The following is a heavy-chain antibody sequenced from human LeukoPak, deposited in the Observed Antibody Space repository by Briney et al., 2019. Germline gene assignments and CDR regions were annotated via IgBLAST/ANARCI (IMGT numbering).Heavy chain of an antibody. D-gene: IGHD3-22*01. CDR3: ARHKSSGSYPLDY. CDR2: IYFSGST. Sequence: SETLSLTCTVSGGSISPYFWSWIRQPPGKGLEWIGHIYFSGSTNYNPSLESRVTISVDTSKNQFSLTLSSVTAADTAVYYCARHKSSGSYPLDYWGQGILVTVSS. V-gene: IGHV4-59*08. CDR1: GGSISPYF. J-gene: IGHJ4*02.